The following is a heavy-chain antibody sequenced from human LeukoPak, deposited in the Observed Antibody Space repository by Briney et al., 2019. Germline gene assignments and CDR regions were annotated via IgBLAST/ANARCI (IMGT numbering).Heavy chain of an antibody. CDR1: GYTFTGYY. J-gene: IGHJ4*02. D-gene: IGHD3-10*01. Sequence: GASVKVSCKASGYTFTGYYMHWVRQAPGQGLEWMGWINPNSGGTNYAQKFQGRVTMTRDTSISTAYMELSRLRSDDTAVYYCARDNRRFGPPPDYWGQGTLVTVSS. CDR2: INPNSGGT. CDR3: ARDNRRFGPPPDY. V-gene: IGHV1-2*02.